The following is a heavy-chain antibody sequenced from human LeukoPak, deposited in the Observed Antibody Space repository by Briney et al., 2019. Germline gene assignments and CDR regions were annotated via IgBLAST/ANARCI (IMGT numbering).Heavy chain of an antibody. CDR1: GFTVSSNY. CDR2: IYSGGST. D-gene: IGHD3-22*01. Sequence: GGSLRLSCAASGFTVSSNYMSWVRQAPGKGLEWVSVIYSGGSTYYADSVKGRFTISRDNSKNTLYLQMNSLRAEDTAVYYCARDYMDSSGLTPFDYWGQGTLVIVSS. CDR3: ARDYMDSSGLTPFDY. V-gene: IGHV3-53*01. J-gene: IGHJ4*02.